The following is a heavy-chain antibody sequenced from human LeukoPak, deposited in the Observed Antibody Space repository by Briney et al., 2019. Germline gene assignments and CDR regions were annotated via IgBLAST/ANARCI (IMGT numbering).Heavy chain of an antibody. CDR2: IYYSGST. V-gene: IGHV4-59*01. Sequence: PSETLSLTCTVSGGSISSYYWSWIRQPPGKGLEWIGYIYYSGSTNYNPSLESRVTISVDTSKNQFSLKLSSVTAADTAVYYCARDVGYCSSTSCSDYWGQGTLVTVSS. CDR1: GGSISSYY. CDR3: ARDVGYCSSTSCSDY. D-gene: IGHD2-2*01. J-gene: IGHJ4*02.